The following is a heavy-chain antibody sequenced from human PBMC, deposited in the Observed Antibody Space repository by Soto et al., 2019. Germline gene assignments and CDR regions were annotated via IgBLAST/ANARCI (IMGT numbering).Heavy chain of an antibody. V-gene: IGHV3-30-3*01. J-gene: IGHJ6*02. CDR2: ISYDGSNK. Sequence: GGSQRLSSTASGFNFRSYAMHWVRQAPGKGLEWVAVISYDGSNKYYADSVKGRFTISRDNSKNTLYLQMNSLRAEDTAVYYCARAMVRGVIRPLYGMDVWGQGTTVTVSS. D-gene: IGHD3-10*01. CDR1: GFNFRSYA. CDR3: ARAMVRGVIRPLYGMDV.